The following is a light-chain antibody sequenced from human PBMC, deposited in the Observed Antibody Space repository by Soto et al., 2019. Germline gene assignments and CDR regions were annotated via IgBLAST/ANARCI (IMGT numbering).Light chain of an antibody. CDR2: KAS. Sequence: EIVLTQTPLSSPVTLGQPASISCRSSQSLVHTDGNTYLTWLHQRPGQPPRVLIYKASHRFSGVPHRFGGSGAGTDFTLRISGVEAEDVGVYYCMQSTQFPWTFGQGTKVEVK. J-gene: IGKJ1*01. V-gene: IGKV2-24*01. CDR1: QSLVHTDGNTY. CDR3: MQSTQFPWT.